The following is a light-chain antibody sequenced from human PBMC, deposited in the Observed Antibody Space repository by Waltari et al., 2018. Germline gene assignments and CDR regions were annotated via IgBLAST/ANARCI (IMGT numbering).Light chain of an antibody. CDR1: QSVNNY. V-gene: IGKV3-11*01. CDR2: DAS. J-gene: IGKJ4*01. Sequence: EIVLTQSPATLSLSPGERATLSCRASQSVNNYLGWYQQKPGQAPRLLIYDASSRATCIPARFSGSGSGTDFTLIISSLEPEDSAVYYCQQRRNWPLTFGGGTKVEI. CDR3: QQRRNWPLT.